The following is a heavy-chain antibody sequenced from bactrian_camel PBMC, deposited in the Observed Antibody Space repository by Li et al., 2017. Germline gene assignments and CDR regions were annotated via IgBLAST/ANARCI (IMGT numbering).Heavy chain of an antibody. Sequence: DVQLVESGGDLVQPGGSLRLSCAVSGYTGSRQCIAWFRQAPGKEREGVAAIGFSGQTYYADSVKGRFTISRDIAKNTVYLQMDSLKPDDTAVYYCVRDGATSAGLWFDYWGQGTQVTVS. D-gene: IGHD1*01. CDR1: GYTGSRQC. V-gene: IGHV3S67*01. CDR3: VRDGATSAGLWFDY. CDR2: IGFSGQT. J-gene: IGHJ4*01.